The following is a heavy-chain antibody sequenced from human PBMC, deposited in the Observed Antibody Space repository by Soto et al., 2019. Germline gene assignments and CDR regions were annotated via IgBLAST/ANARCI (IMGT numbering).Heavy chain of an antibody. CDR2: MSPNSGNT. CDR3: ARTQGYHGRIRYNWFDP. J-gene: IGHJ5*02. CDR1: GYTFTSYD. Sequence: ASVKVSCKASGYTFTSYDINWVRQATGQGLEWMGWMSPNSGNTGYAQKFQGRVTMTRNTSISTAYMELSSLRSEDTAVYYCARTQGYHGRIRYNWFDPWGQGTLVTVSS. V-gene: IGHV1-8*01. D-gene: IGHD2-2*01.